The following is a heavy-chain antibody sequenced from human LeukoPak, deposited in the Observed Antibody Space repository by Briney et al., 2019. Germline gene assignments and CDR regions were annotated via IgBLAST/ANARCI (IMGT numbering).Heavy chain of an antibody. V-gene: IGHV1-18*01. J-gene: IGHJ4*02. D-gene: IGHD3-9*01. Sequence: ASVKVSCKASGYTFTSYGISWVRQALGQGLEWMGWISAYNGNTNYAQKLQGRVTMTTDTSTSTAYMELRSLRSDDTAVYYCARAGDYDILTGYPIPDYWGQGTLVTVSS. CDR1: GYTFTSYG. CDR3: ARAGDYDILTGYPIPDY. CDR2: ISAYNGNT.